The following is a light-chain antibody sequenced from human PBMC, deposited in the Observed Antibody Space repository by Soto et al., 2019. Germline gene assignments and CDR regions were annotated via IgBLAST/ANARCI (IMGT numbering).Light chain of an antibody. CDR2: EVS. CDR3: QSYDSNFLTMI. CDR1: SSDVGGYNY. Sequence: QSALTQPASVSGSAGQSIAISCTGTSSDVGGYNYVSWYQQHPGKAPKLLLSEVSKRPSGVSDRFSGSKSGNTASLTISGLQAEDEADYYCQSYDSNFLTMIFGVGTKLTVL. J-gene: IGLJ2*01. V-gene: IGLV2-14*01.